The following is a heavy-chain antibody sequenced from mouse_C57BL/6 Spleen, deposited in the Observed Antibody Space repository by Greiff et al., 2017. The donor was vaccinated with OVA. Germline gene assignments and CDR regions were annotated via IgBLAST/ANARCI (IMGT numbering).Heavy chain of an antibody. CDR2: INYDGSST. J-gene: IGHJ1*03. D-gene: IGHD2-10*01. CDR3: ARAAYRGLDWYFDV. Sequence: EVQLVESEGGLVQPGSSMKLSCTASGFTFSDYYMAWVRQVPEKGLEWVANINYDGSSTYYLDSLKSRFIISRDNAKNILYLQMSSLKSEDTATYYCARAAYRGLDWYFDVWGTGTTVTVSS. CDR1: GFTFSDYY. V-gene: IGHV5-16*01.